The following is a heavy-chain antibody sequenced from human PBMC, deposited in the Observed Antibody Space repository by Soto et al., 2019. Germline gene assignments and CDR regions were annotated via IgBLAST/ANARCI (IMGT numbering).Heavy chain of an antibody. D-gene: IGHD6-13*01. CDR2: VSWNSGSI. V-gene: IGHV3-9*01. J-gene: IGHJ6*02. CDR3: AREYSSSLYYYGMDV. Sequence: GGSLRLSCAASGFTFDDYGMHWVRQAPGKGLEWVSGVSWNSGSIGYADSVKGRFTISRDNSKNTLYLQMNSLRTDDTAVYYCAREYSSSLYYYGMDVWGQGTTVTVSS. CDR1: GFTFDDYG.